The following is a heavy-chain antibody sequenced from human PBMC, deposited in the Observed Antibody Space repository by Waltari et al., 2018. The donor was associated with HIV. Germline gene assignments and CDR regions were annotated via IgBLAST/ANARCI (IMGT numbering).Heavy chain of an antibody. CDR2: IKEDGSEK. D-gene: IGHD3-16*01. CDR3: GRGGLRDY. Sequence: EVQLVDSGGGLVQPGGSLRIPCAASGFPISSYSRSWVRQAPGEWLEWVAFIKEDGSEKTYVDSVKGRFTISRDNAKNSLFLQMNNLRAEDTAVYYCGRGGLRDYWGQGTLVTVSS. V-gene: IGHV3-7*01. J-gene: IGHJ4*02. CDR1: GFPISSYS.